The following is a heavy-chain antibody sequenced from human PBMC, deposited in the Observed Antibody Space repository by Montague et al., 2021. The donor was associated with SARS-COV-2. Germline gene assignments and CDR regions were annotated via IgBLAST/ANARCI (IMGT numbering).Heavy chain of an antibody. CDR2: IYPGDSDT. J-gene: IGHJ5*02. Sequence: QSGAEVKKPGESLKISCKGSGYSFTSYWIGWVRQMPGKGLEWMGIIYPGDSDTRYSPSFQGQVTISADKSISTAYLQWSSLKASDTAVYYCARPLYEGFGVFLAYWFDPGGQGTLVTVSS. D-gene: IGHD3-10*01. CDR3: ARPLYEGFGVFLAYWFDP. CDR1: GYSFTSYW. V-gene: IGHV5-51*01.